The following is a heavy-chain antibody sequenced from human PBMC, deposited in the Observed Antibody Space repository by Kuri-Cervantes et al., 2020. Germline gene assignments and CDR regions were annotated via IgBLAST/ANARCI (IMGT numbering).Heavy chain of an antibody. CDR3: AKNYYGSGSLDFDY. J-gene: IGHJ4*02. CDR1: GFTFSSYG. D-gene: IGHD3-10*01. CDR2: ISYDGSNK. Sequence: GGSLRLSCAASGFTFSSYGMHWVRQAPGKGLEWVAVISYDGSNKYYADSVKGRFTISRDNSKNTLYLQMNSLRAEDTAVYYCAKNYYGSGSLDFDYWGQGTLVTVSS. V-gene: IGHV3-30*18.